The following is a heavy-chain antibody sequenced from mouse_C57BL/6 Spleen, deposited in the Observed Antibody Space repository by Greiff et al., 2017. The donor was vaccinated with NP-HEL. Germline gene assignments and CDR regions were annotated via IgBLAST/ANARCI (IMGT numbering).Heavy chain of an antibody. J-gene: IGHJ3*01. Sequence: QVQLQQSGAELVRPGASVTLSCKASGYTFTDYEMHWVKQTPVHGLEWIGAIDPETGGTAYNQKFKGKAILTADKSSSTAYMALRSLTSEDSAVYYCTRNGYYSQGVSFAYWGKGTLVTVSA. D-gene: IGHD2-12*01. V-gene: IGHV1-15*01. CDR1: GYTFTDYE. CDR2: IDPETGGT. CDR3: TRNGYYSQGVSFAY.